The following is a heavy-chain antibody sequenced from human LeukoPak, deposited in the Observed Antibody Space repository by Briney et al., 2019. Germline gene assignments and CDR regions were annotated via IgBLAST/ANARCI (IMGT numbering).Heavy chain of an antibody. Sequence: GGSLRLSCAPSGFTFSSYGMHWVRQAPGKGLEWVAFIRSNGSNKYYADSVKGRFTISRDNSKNTLYLQMNSLRAEDTAVYYCAKKDGWYDSSGYYGNGGAFDIWGQGTMVTVSS. CDR3: AKKDGWYDSSGYYGNGGAFDI. D-gene: IGHD3-22*01. CDR2: IRSNGSNK. V-gene: IGHV3-30*02. J-gene: IGHJ3*02. CDR1: GFTFSSYG.